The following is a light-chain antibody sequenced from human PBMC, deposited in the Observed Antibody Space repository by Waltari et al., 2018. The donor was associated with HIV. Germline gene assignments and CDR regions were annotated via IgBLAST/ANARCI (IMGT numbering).Light chain of an antibody. J-gene: IGLJ2*01. CDR1: DSNVGSHY. CDR3: GAWDDNLRGV. Sequence: TQTPSASASPGQKITISCSGSDSNVGSHYVYWYHQFPGRAPKLLLYKNNQRSSGVPDRLSGSKSGTSASRTISGLRSEDEGTYFCGAWDDNLRGVFGGGTKLTVL. CDR2: KNN. V-gene: IGLV1-47*01.